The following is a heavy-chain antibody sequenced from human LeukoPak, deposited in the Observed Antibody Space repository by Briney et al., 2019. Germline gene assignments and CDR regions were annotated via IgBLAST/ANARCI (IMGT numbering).Heavy chain of an antibody. J-gene: IGHJ3*02. V-gene: IGHV1-8*01. CDR3: ARERPGRGYCSGGSCPRDAFDI. CDR2: MNPNSGNT. CDR1: GYTFTSYD. Sequence: ASVKVSCKASGYTFTSYDIHWVRQAAGQGLEWMGGMNPNSGNTGYAQKFQGRVTMTRNTSIRTAYMELSSLRSEDTAVYYCARERPGRGYCSGGSCPRDAFDIWGQGTMVTVSS. D-gene: IGHD2-15*01.